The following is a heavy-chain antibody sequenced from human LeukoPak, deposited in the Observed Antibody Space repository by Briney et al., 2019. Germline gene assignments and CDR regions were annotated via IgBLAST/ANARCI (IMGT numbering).Heavy chain of an antibody. V-gene: IGHV1-2*02. J-gene: IGHJ5*02. CDR3: ALIGDHAWFDP. CDR2: MNPDSGGT. CDR1: GYTFTSYD. Sequence: ASVKVSCKASGYTFTSYDINWVRQATGQGLEWMGWMNPDSGGTNYAPEFQGRLTMTRDTSITTAYMELSTLRSDDTAVYYCALIGDHAWFDPWGQGTLVTVSS. D-gene: IGHD3-10*01.